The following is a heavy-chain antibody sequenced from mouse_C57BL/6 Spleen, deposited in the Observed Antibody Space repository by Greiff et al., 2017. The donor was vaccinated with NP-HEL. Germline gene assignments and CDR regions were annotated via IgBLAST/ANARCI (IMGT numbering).Heavy chain of an antibody. CDR1: GFNIKDDY. V-gene: IGHV14-4*01. J-gene: IGHJ1*03. Sequence: EVQLQQSGAELVRPGASVKLSCTASGFNIKDDYMHWVKQRPEQSLEWIGWIDPENGDTEYASKFQGKATITADTSSNTAYLQLRSLTSEDTAVYYCTMRTTVVATDWYFDVWGTGTTVTVSS. D-gene: IGHD1-1*01. CDR2: IDPENGDT. CDR3: TMRTTVVATDWYFDV.